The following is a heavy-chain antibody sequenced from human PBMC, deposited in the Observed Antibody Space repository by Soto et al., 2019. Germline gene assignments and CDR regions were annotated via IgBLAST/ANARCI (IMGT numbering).Heavy chain of an antibody. D-gene: IGHD3-22*01. CDR3: ARGSHKLHSYDSSGFYHYVDY. CDR2: INDSGST. Sequence: SESLSLNCAVSGGTFSDYSWTWIRQPPGKGLEWIGEINDSGSTNYTPSLERRVTISRDTSKNRFSLKLSSVTAADTAVYYCARGSHKLHSYDSSGFYHYVDYWGQGSLVTVSS. J-gene: IGHJ4*02. CDR1: GGTFSDYS. V-gene: IGHV4-34*01.